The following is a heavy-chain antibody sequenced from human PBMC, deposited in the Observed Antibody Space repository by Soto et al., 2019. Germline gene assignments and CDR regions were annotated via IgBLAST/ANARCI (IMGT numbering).Heavy chain of an antibody. V-gene: IGHV3-23*01. CDR2: ISGSGVIT. CDR1: GFTFRNQD. D-gene: IGHD3-22*01. CDR3: AKDRQFRSYFESSGCSNS. J-gene: IGHJ4*02. Sequence: EVQLLESVGGLVQPGGSLRLSCVASGFTFRNQDMRWVRQAPGKGLEWVSGISGSGVITYYADSVKGRFTSSRDNSKNTLYLQMHSLRAEDTAVYYCAKDRQFRSYFESSGCSNSWGQGTLVTVSS.